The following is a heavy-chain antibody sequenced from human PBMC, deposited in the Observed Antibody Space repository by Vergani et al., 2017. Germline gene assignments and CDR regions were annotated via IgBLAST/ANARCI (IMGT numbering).Heavy chain of an antibody. CDR1: GGSISSGSYY. Sequence: QVQLQESGPGLVKPSQTLSLTCTVSGGSISSGSYYWSWIRQPAGKGLEWIGRIYTSGRTNYNPSLKSRVTISVDTSKNQFSLKLSSVTAADTAVYYCARDLAYYGSGSSNWFDPWGQGTLVTVSS. CDR3: ARDLAYYGSGSSNWFDP. D-gene: IGHD3-10*01. V-gene: IGHV4-61*02. J-gene: IGHJ5*02. CDR2: IYTSGRT.